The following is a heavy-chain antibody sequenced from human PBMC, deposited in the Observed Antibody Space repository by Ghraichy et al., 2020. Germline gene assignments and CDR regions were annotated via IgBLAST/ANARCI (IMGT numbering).Heavy chain of an antibody. V-gene: IGHV2-5*02. Sequence: SGPTLVKPTQTLTLTCTLSGLSLSTRGVGVGWIRQPPGKALESLALIYWDDDKRYSPSLKSRLTITKDTSKNQVVLTMTNMDPVDTATYYCARSIATRKEFDYWGQGTLVTVSS. J-gene: IGHJ4*02. D-gene: IGHD6-6*01. CDR3: ARSIATRKEFDY. CDR2: IYWDDDK. CDR1: GLSLSTRGVG.